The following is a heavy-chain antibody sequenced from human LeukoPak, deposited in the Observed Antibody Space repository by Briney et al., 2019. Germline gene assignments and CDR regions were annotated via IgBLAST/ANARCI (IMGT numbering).Heavy chain of an antibody. CDR1: GGSVSSGSYY. V-gene: IGHV4-61*01. CDR3: ARDLGVMVRAFDI. J-gene: IGHJ3*02. D-gene: IGHD5-18*01. Sequence: PSQTLSLTCTVSGGSVSSGSYYWSWIRQPPVKGLEWIGYIYYRGSTNYNPSLKSRVTISVDTSKNQFSLKLSSVTAADTAVYYCARDLGVMVRAFDIWGQGTMVTVSS. CDR2: IYYRGST.